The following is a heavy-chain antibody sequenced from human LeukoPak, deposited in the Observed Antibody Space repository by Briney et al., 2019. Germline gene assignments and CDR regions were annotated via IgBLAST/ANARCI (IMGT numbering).Heavy chain of an antibody. CDR2: ISYDGSNK. CDR3: ARDRCSGGSCYFGAEGIMDV. CDR1: GFTFSSYA. Sequence: GGSLRLSCAASGFTFSSYAMHWVRQAPGKGLEWVAVISYDGSNKYYADSVKGRFTISRDNSKNTLYLQMNSLRAEDTAVYYCARDRCSGGSCYFGAEGIMDVWGQGTTVTVSS. J-gene: IGHJ6*02. V-gene: IGHV3-30-3*01. D-gene: IGHD2-15*01.